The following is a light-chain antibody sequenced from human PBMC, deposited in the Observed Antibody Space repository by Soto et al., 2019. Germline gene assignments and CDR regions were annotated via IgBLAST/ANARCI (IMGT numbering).Light chain of an antibody. CDR3: QQSNSSPPT. CDR2: AAS. Sequence: DSQMTQSPSPLSASVGCRFTITCRASQSISSYLNWYQQKKGKAPNILIYAASTLQAGVPSRFRGSGYGTDFNLTISSLQTEDFATYFCQQSNSSPPTFGGGTKVDIK. CDR1: QSISSY. V-gene: IGKV1-39*01. J-gene: IGKJ4*01.